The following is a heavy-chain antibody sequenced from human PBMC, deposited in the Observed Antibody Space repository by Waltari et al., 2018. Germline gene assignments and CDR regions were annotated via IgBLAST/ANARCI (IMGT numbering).Heavy chain of an antibody. J-gene: IGHJ5*02. D-gene: IGHD5-12*01. CDR3: ARRRKYSGYAGWFDP. Sequence: QVQLVQSGAEVKKPGASVKVSCKASGYHFTSYDTNWVRQATGQGLEWMGWMNPNSGNTGYAQKFQGRVTITRNTSISTAYMELSSLRSEDTAVYYCARRRKYSGYAGWFDPWGQGTLVTVSS. CDR1: GYHFTSYD. CDR2: MNPNSGNT. V-gene: IGHV1-8*03.